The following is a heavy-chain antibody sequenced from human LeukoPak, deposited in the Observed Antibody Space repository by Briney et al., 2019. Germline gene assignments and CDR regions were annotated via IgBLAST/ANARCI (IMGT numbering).Heavy chain of an antibody. CDR3: AKAQRNYYDSWDIDY. D-gene: IGHD3-22*01. CDR1: GFTFSSYG. CDR2: ISYDGSNK. V-gene: IGHV3-30*18. J-gene: IGHJ4*02. Sequence: GGSLRLSCAASGFTFSSYGMHWVRQAPGKGLEWVAVISYDGSNKYYADSVKGRFTISRDNSKNTLYLQMNSLRAEDTAVYYCAKAQRNYYDSWDIDYWGQGTLVTVSS.